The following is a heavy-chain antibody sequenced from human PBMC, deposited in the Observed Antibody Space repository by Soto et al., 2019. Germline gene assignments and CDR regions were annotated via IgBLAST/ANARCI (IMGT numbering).Heavy chain of an antibody. CDR2: IYYSGST. J-gene: IGHJ6*02. Sequence: SETLSLTCTVSGGSISSSSYYWGWIRQPPGKGLEWIGSIYYSGSTYYNPSLKSRVTISVDTSKNRFSLKLSSVTAADTAVYYCARRYYYDSSGSVYYYGMDVWGQGTTVTVSS. D-gene: IGHD3-22*01. CDR3: ARRYYYDSSGSVYYYGMDV. V-gene: IGHV4-39*01. CDR1: GGSISSSSYY.